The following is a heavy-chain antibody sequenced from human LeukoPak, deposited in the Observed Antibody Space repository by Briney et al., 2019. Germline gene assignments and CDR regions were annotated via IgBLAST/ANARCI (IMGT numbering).Heavy chain of an antibody. CDR1: GFTFSIYA. CDR3: AKDLYGDYGGIDY. D-gene: IGHD4-17*01. CDR2: IRGNSGST. J-gene: IGHJ4*02. Sequence: RTGGSLTLSCAASGFTFSIYAMSWVRQAPGKGLEWVSVIRGNSGSTYYADSVKGRFTISRDNSKNTLYLQMNSLRAEDTAIYYCAKDLYGDYGGIDYWGQGTLVTVSS. V-gene: IGHV3-23*01.